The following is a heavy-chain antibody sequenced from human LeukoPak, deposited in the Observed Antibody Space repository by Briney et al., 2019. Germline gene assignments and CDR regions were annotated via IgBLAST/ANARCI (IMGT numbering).Heavy chain of an antibody. CDR3: AKDYDILTGYYTDYFDY. J-gene: IGHJ4*02. CDR2: ISGSGGST. Sequence: GGSLRLSCAASGFTFSSYSMNWVRQAPGKGLEWVSAISGSGGSTYYADSVKGRFTISRDNSKNTLYLQMNSLRAEDTAVYYCAKDYDILTGYYTDYFDYWGQGTLVTVSS. CDR1: GFTFSSYS. D-gene: IGHD3-9*01. V-gene: IGHV3-23*01.